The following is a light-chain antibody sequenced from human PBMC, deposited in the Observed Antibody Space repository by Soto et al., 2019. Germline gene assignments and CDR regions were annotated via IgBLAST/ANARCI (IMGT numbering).Light chain of an antibody. CDR2: DVY. V-gene: IGLV2-14*01. J-gene: IGLJ1*01. CDR1: SSDVGGYNY. CDR3: SSYTTRSSYV. Sequence: SALAQPASVSGSPGQSITISCTGTSSDVGGYNYVSWYQQHPGKAPKLMIWDVYNRPSGVSHRFSGSKSGNTASLTIFGLQAEDEADYYCSSYTTRSSYVFGTGTKVTVL.